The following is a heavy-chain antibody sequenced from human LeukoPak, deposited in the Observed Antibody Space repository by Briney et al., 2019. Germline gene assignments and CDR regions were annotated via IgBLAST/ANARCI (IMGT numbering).Heavy chain of an antibody. V-gene: IGHV4-39*07. Sequence: SETLSLTCTVSGGSISSGSYYWSWIRQPAGKGLEWIGSIYHSGSTYYNPSLKSRVTISVDTSKNQFSLKLSSVTAADTAVYYCARVGPTYSSNYYYYMDVWGKGTTVTVSS. J-gene: IGHJ6*03. CDR3: ARVGPTYSSNYYYYMDV. D-gene: IGHD6-19*01. CDR1: GGSISSGSYY. CDR2: IYHSGST.